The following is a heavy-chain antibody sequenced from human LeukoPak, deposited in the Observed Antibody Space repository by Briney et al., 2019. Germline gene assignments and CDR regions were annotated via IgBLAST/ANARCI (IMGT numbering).Heavy chain of an antibody. J-gene: IGHJ4*02. V-gene: IGHV5-51*01. Sequence: GESLKISCKGSGYSFTSYWIGWVRRMPGKGLEWMGIIYPGDSDTRYSPSFQGQVTISADKSISTAYLQWSSLKASDTAMYYCARRVFSCGGDCYYFDYWGQGTLVTVSS. CDR2: IYPGDSDT. D-gene: IGHD2-21*02. CDR1: GYSFTSYW. CDR3: ARRVFSCGGDCYYFDY.